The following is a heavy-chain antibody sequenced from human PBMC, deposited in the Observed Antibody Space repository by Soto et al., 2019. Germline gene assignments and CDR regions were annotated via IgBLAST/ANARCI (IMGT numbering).Heavy chain of an antibody. CDR2: IVVGSGNT. Sequence: SVKVSCTASGFTFTSSAVQWVRQARGQRLEWIGWIVVGSGNTNYAQKFQERVTITRDMSTSTAYMELSSLRSEDTAVYYCAAAGKVDDAFDIWGQGTMVTVSS. CDR3: AAAGKVDDAFDI. CDR1: GFTFTSSA. J-gene: IGHJ3*02. V-gene: IGHV1-58*01.